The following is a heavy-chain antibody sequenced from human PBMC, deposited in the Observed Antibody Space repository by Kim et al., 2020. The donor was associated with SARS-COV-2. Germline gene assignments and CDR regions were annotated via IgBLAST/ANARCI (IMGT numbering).Heavy chain of an antibody. CDR1: GYSISSGYY. J-gene: IGHJ4*02. D-gene: IGHD3-10*01. V-gene: IGHV4-38-2*02. CDR3: ARWVRGAHAVFDY. Sequence: SETLSLTCTVSGYSISSGYYWGWIRQPPGKGLEWIGSIYHSGSTYYNPSLKSRVTISVDTSKNQFSLKLSSVTAADTAVYYCARWVRGAHAVFDYWGQGTLVTVSS. CDR2: IYHSGST.